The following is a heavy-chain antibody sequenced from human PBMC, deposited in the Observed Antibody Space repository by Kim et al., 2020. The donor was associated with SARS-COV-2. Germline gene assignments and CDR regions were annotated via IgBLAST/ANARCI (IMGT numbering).Heavy chain of an antibody. CDR1: GFTFSSYA. D-gene: IGHD6-6*01. V-gene: IGHV3-23*01. CDR2: ISGSGGST. CDR3: AKKGWAIIAARIDFDY. Sequence: GGSLRLSCAASGFTFSSYAMSWVRQAPGKGLEWVSAISGSGGSTYYADSVKGRFTISRDNSKNTLYLQMNSLRAEDTAVYYCAKKGWAIIAARIDFDYWGQGPLVTVSS. J-gene: IGHJ4*02.